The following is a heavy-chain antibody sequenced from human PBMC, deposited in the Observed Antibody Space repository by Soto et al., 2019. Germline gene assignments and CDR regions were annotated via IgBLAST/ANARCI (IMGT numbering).Heavy chain of an antibody. J-gene: IGHJ3*02. CDR2: IVVGSGNT. Sequence: SVKVSCKASGFTFTSSAVQWVRQARGQRLEWVGWIVVGSGNTNYAQKFQERVTITRDMSTSTAYMELRSLRSDDTAVYYCARAPGSGSYYGDAFDIWGQGTMVTVSS. D-gene: IGHD3-10*01. CDR3: ARAPGSGSYYGDAFDI. CDR1: GFTFTSSA. V-gene: IGHV1-58*01.